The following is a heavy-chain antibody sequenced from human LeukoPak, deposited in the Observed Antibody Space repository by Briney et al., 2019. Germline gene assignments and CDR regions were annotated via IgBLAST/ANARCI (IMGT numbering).Heavy chain of an antibody. CDR1: GGSFSGYY. CDR3: ARGSNYYDSGKGWFNP. CDR2: INHSGST. V-gene: IGHV4-34*01. J-gene: IGHJ5*02. Sequence: SETLSLTCAVYGGSFSGYYWSWIRQPPGKGLEWIGEINHSGSTNYNPSLKSRVTISVDTSKNQFSLKLSSVTAADTAVYYCARGSNYYDSGKGWFNPWGQGTLVTVSS. D-gene: IGHD3-10*01.